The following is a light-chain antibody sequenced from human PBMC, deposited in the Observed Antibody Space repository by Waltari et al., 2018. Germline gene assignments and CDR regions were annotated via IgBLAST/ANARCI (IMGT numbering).Light chain of an antibody. CDR1: QAISNY. Sequence: DIQMTQSPSAMSASVGYRVTITCRASQAISNYLAWFPQKPGQAPKRLIYAASNLQPGVPSRFSGSGSGTEFTLTISSLQPEDFATYYCLQHNSDPQTFGQGTKLEIK. V-gene: IGKV1-17*03. CDR3: LQHNSDPQT. J-gene: IGKJ2*01. CDR2: AAS.